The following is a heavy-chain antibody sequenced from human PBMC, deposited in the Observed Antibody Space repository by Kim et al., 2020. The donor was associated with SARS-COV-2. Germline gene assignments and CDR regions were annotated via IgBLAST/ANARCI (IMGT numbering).Heavy chain of an antibody. J-gene: IGHJ4*02. CDR1: GFTFSSYS. CDR3: ARDRAYYYGSGSYSWDFDY. D-gene: IGHD3-10*01. V-gene: IGHV3-48*02. CDR2: ISSSSSTI. Sequence: GGSLRLSCAASGFTFSSYSMNWVRQAPGKGLEWVSYISSSSSTIYYADSVKGRFTISRDNAKNSLYLQMNSLRDEDTAVYYCARDRAYYYGSGSYSWDFDYWGQGTLVTVSS.